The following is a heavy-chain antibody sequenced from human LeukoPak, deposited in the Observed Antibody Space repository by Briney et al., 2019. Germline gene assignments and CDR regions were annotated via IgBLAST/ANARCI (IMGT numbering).Heavy chain of an antibody. CDR3: ARKTSSSWERYYYYYMDV. V-gene: IGHV1-8*01. D-gene: IGHD6-13*01. Sequence: ASVKVSCKASGYTFTSYDINWVRQATGQGLEWMGWTNPNSGNTGYAQKFQGRVTMTRNTSISTAYMELSSLRSEDTAVYYCARKTSSSWERYYYYYMDVWGKGTTVTVSS. J-gene: IGHJ6*03. CDR2: TNPNSGNT. CDR1: GYTFTSYD.